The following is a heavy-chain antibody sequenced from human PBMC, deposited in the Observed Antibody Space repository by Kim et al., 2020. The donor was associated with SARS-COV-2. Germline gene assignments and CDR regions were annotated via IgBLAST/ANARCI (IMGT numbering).Heavy chain of an antibody. CDR3: ARQEGATAGTSHFDY. J-gene: IGHJ4*02. V-gene: IGHV4-39*01. Sequence: SETLSLTCTVSGGSISSSTYYWAWFRQPPGKGLEWIGSIYYSGSTYYNRYLKRRVTISIDTSKNQFSLRRISVTAAETAVFYCARQEGATAGTSHFDYWGQGVLVTVSS. D-gene: IGHD6-13*01. CDR2: IYYSGST. CDR1: GGSISSSTYY.